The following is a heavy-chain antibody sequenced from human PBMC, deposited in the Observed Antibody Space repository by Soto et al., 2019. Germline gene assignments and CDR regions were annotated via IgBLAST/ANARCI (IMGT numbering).Heavy chain of an antibody. V-gene: IGHV3-7*01. CDR1: GFTFSSYW. Sequence: EVQLVESGGGLVQPGGSLRLSCAASGFTFSSYWMSWVRQAPGKGLEWVANIKQDGSEKYYVDSVKGRFTISRDNAKNSLYLQMNSLRSEDTAVYYCARDSPDFWSGYHTTYNDYWGQGTLVTVSS. D-gene: IGHD3-3*01. J-gene: IGHJ4*02. CDR2: IKQDGSEK. CDR3: ARDSPDFWSGYHTTYNDY.